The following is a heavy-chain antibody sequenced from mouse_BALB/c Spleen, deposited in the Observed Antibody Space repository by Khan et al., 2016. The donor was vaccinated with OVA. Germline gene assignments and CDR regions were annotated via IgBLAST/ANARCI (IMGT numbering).Heavy chain of an antibody. CDR1: GYIFTSYW. CDR2: IYPGTDNT. D-gene: IGHD3-2*02. CDR3: AREEALYYFAY. V-gene: IGHV1S132*01. Sequence: QVRLQQSGAELVRPGASVKLSCKTSGYIFTSYWIHWVKQRSGQGLEWIARIYPGTDNTYYNEKLKGKATLTADKSSSTAYMQPSSLNSEDSTVYFCAREEALYYFAYWGQGTTLTVSS. J-gene: IGHJ2*01.